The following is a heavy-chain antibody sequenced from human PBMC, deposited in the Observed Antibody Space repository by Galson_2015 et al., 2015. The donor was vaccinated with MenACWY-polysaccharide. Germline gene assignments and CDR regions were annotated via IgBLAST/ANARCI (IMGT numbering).Heavy chain of an antibody. CDR1: GFTFSSYW. V-gene: IGHV3-74*01. CDR2: ISSDGSST. CDR3: ARDVKVVAARDAFDI. J-gene: IGHJ3*02. Sequence: LRLSCAASGFTFSSYWLHWVRQVPGKGLVWVSRISSDGSSTSYADSVKGRFTISGDNAKNSLYLQMDSLRDDDTAVYYCARDVKVVAARDAFDIWGQGTMVTVSS. D-gene: IGHD2-15*01.